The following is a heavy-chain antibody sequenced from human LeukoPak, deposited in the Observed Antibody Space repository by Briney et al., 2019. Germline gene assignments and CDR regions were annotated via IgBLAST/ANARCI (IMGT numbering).Heavy chain of an antibody. Sequence: GGSLRLSCAASGFTFSSYAMSWVRQAPGKGLEWVSYISSSSSTIYYADSVKGRFTISRDNAKNSLYLQMNSLRSEDTAVYYCARDWNDGPYYYYYYMDVWGKGTTVTVSS. J-gene: IGHJ6*03. CDR3: ARDWNDGPYYYYYYMDV. CDR2: ISSSSSTI. D-gene: IGHD1-1*01. CDR1: GFTFSSYA. V-gene: IGHV3-48*01.